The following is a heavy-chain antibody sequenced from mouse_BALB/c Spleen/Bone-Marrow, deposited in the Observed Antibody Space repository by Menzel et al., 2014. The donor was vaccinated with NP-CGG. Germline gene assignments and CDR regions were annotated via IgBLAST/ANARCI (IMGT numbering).Heavy chain of an antibody. Sequence: EVKLVESGGGLVQPGGSRKLSCAASGFTFSSFGMHWVRQAPEKGLEWVAYINSGSGTIYYADTVKGRFTISRDNPKNTLFLQMTSLRSEDTAMYYCARFYYGSSYKNWYFDVWGAGTTVTASS. CDR2: INSGSGTI. D-gene: IGHD1-1*01. CDR1: GFTFSSFG. J-gene: IGHJ1*01. V-gene: IGHV5-17*02. CDR3: ARFYYGSSYKNWYFDV.